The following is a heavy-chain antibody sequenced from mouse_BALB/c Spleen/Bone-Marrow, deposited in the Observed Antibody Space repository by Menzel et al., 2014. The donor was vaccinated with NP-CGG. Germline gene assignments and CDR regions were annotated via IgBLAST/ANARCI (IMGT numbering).Heavy chain of an antibody. Sequence: VQLQQSGAELVKPGASVKLSCTASGFNIKDTYMHWVKQRPEQGLEWIGRIDPANGNTKYDPKFQGKATITADTSSNTAYLQLSSLTSEDTAVSYCASYYYGSSGFAYWGQGTLVTVSA. CDR2: IDPANGNT. CDR3: ASYYYGSSGFAY. V-gene: IGHV14-3*02. CDR1: GFNIKDTY. D-gene: IGHD1-1*01. J-gene: IGHJ3*01.